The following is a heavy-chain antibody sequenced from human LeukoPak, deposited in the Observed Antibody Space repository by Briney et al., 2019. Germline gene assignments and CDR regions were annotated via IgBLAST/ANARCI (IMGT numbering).Heavy chain of an antibody. V-gene: IGHV3-21*01. CDR3: ARSSGPRGYFDY. CDR2: ISSSSSYI. CDR1: GFTFSSYS. Sequence: PGGSLRLSRAASGFTFSSYSMNWVRQAPGKGLEWVSSISSSSSYIYYADSVKGRFTISRDNAKNSLYLQMNSLRAEDTAVYYCARSSGPRGYFDYWGQGTLVTVSS. J-gene: IGHJ4*02. D-gene: IGHD3-22*01.